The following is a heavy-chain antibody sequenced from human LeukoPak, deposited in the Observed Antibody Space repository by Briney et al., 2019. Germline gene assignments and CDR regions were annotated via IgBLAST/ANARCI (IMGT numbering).Heavy chain of an antibody. Sequence: GGSLRLSCAASGFTFSDYYMSWIRQAPGKGLEWGSYISSSGSTIYYADSAKGRFTISRDNAKNSLYLQMYSLRAEDTAVYYCARDSFYDSSGYFGYWGQGTLVTVSS. CDR2: ISSSGSTI. CDR3: ARDSFYDSSGYFGY. V-gene: IGHV3-11*01. CDR1: GFTFSDYY. D-gene: IGHD3-22*01. J-gene: IGHJ4*02.